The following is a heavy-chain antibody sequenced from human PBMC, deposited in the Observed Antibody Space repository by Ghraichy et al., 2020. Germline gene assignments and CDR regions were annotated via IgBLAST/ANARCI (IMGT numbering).Heavy chain of an antibody. V-gene: IGHV4-34*01. CDR1: GGSFSGYY. CDR3: GRGKFIAARRKVAFDI. D-gene: IGHD6-6*01. CDR2: INHSGST. J-gene: IGHJ3*02. Sequence: ETLSLTCAVYGGSFSGYYWSWIRQPPGKGLEWIGEINHSGSTNYNPSLKSRVTISVDTSKNQFSLKLSSVTAADTAVYYCGRGKFIAARRKVAFDIWGQGTMVTVSS.